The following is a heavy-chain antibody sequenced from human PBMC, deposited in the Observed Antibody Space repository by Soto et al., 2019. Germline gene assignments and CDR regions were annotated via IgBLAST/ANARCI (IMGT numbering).Heavy chain of an antibody. CDR2: IYHSGNT. D-gene: IGHD3-22*01. CDR1: GGSISGGGYS. J-gene: IGHJ4*02. Sequence: PSETLSLTCAVSGGSISGGGYSWSWIRQPPGKGLEWIGYIYHSGNTYYNPSLKSRITISVDRCKNQFSLKLNSVTAADTAVYYCARAAGGNYYDSSAYYYFDYWGQGTLVTVSS. V-gene: IGHV4-30-2*01. CDR3: ARAAGGNYYDSSAYYYFDY.